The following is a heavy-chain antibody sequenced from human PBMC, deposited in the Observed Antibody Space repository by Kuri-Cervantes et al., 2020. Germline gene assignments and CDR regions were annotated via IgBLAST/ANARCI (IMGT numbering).Heavy chain of an antibody. V-gene: IGHV1-2*02. CDR3: ARTTTVTTWWYFDY. CDR1: GYIFTYYF. CDR2: INPNTGGT. Sequence: ASVKVSCKTSGYIFTYYFMYWIRQAPGQGLEWMGWINPNTGGTNYAQKFQGRVTMTRDTSISTAYMELSRLRSDDTAVYYCARTTTVTTWWYFDYWGQGTLVTVSS. D-gene: IGHD4-17*01. J-gene: IGHJ4*02.